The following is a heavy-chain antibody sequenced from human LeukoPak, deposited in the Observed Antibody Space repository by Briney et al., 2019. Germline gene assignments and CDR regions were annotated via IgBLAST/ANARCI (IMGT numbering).Heavy chain of an antibody. V-gene: IGHV1-69*04. J-gene: IGHJ4*02. Sequence: ASVKVSCKASGGTFSSYAISWVRQAPGQGLGWMGRIIPILGIANYAQKFQGRVTITADKSTSTAYMELSSLRSEDTVVYYCAREVSHYDSSGYFDYWGQGALVTVSS. D-gene: IGHD3-22*01. CDR2: IIPILGIA. CDR3: AREVSHYDSSGYFDY. CDR1: GGTFSSYA.